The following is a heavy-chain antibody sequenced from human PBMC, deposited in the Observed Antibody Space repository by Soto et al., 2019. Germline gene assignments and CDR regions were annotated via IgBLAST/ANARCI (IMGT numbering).Heavy chain of an antibody. V-gene: IGHV1-69*06. D-gene: IGHD6-19*01. CDR2: IIPIFGTA. CDR3: ARATSSSGWYLPSDY. CDR1: GGTFSSYA. J-gene: IGHJ4*02. Sequence: GASVKVSCKASGGTFSSYAISWVRQAPGQGLEWMGGIIPIFGTANYAQKFQGRVTITADKSTSTAYMELSSLRSEDTAVYYCARATSSSGWYLPSDYWGQGTLVTVSS.